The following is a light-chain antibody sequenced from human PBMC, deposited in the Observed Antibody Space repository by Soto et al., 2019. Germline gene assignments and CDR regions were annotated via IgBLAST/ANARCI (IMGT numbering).Light chain of an antibody. V-gene: IGLV1-47*02. J-gene: IGLJ2*01. CDR2: STN. CDR3: ATWDDSLSGVV. CDR1: SSNIGSNY. Sequence: QPVLTQPPSASGTPGQRVTISCSGSSSNIGSNYVYWYQQLPGTAPKLLIYSTNQRPSGVPDRFSGSKSGTSASLASSGLRSEDEANYFCATWDDSLSGVVFGGGTKVTVL.